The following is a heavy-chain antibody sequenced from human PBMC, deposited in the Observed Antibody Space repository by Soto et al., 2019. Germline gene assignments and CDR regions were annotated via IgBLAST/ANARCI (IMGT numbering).Heavy chain of an antibody. V-gene: IGHV4-61*01. CDR1: GGSVSSVKYF. D-gene: IGHD7-27*01. J-gene: IGHJ4*02. CDR3: ARTVMPVGNLAAFDH. Sequence: QMQLQESGPGLVKPSETLSLTCNVSGGSVSSVKYFWSWIRQPPGKGLEWIAYIYNNGNTNYNPSRKSRATISVDTSTNQCSLKLTSVTAADSAVYFCARTVMPVGNLAAFDHWGQGVLVTVSS. CDR2: IYNNGNT.